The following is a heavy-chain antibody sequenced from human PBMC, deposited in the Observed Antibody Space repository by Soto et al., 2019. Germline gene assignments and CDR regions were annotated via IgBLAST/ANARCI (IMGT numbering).Heavy chain of an antibody. Sequence: GEALKISCIGTGYNFTKNWIGWVREMPGKGLECMGIIYPGDSETRYSPAFQGQVTISVDKSKNTAYLNWSSLKAPDTAIYYCFILYGAASRGFDYWGPGTLVTVSS. CDR1: GYNFTKNW. CDR2: IYPGDSET. V-gene: IGHV5-51*01. J-gene: IGHJ4*02. CDR3: FILYGAASRGFDY. D-gene: IGHD2-8*01.